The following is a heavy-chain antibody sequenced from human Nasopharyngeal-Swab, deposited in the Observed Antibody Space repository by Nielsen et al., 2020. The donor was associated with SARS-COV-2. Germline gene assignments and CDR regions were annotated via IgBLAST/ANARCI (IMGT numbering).Heavy chain of an antibody. D-gene: IGHD1-26*01. CDR2: IKSKTDGGTT. CDR3: TASGSYVRY. CDR1: GFTFSNAW. V-gene: IGHV3-15*01. Sequence: GESLKISCAASGFTFSNAWMSWVRQAPGKGLGWVGRIKSKTDGGTTDYAAPVKGRFTISRDDSKNTLYLQMNSLKTEDTAVYYCTASGSYVRYWGQGTLVTVSS. J-gene: IGHJ4*02.